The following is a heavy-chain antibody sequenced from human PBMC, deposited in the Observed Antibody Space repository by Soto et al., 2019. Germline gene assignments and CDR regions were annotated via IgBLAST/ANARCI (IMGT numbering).Heavy chain of an antibody. V-gene: IGHV6-1*01. Sequence: QTPSDPSALSGDRVSSNSAACNLIRHYPSRGLEWLGRTYYRSKWCNDYAVSVKSRITINPYTSKKQFSLQLNSVTPEDTAVYYFARGLSCWYWYYYGMDVWGQGTTVTVSS. J-gene: IGHJ6*02. CDR1: GDRVSSNSAA. CDR2: TYYRSKWCN. D-gene: IGHD6-19*01. CDR3: ARGLSCWYWYYYGMDV.